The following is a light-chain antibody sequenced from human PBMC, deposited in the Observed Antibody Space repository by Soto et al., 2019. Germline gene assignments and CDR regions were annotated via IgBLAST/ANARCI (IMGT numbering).Light chain of an antibody. CDR3: AAWDDSLNGVV. CDR1: SSNIGRYT. Sequence: QTVLTQPPSASGTPGQRVTISCSGSSSNIGRYTVNWYQQLPGSAPKLLIYNNNQRPSGVPDRLSGSKSGASASLAISGLQSEDEADYYCAAWDDSLNGVVFGGGTKLTVL. CDR2: NNN. J-gene: IGLJ2*01. V-gene: IGLV1-44*01.